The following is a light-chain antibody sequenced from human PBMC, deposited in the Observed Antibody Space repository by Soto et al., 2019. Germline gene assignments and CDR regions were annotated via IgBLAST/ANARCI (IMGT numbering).Light chain of an antibody. CDR1: QSISSY. CDR3: QQTYTTPLT. CDR2: FAS. V-gene: IGKV1-39*01. Sequence: DIQMTQSPSSLSASVGDRVTITCRASQSISSYLNWYQQKPGKAPKLLIDFASSLQSGVPSRFGGSGSGTDFTLTITSLQPADFATYYCQQTYTTPLTFGGGTKVDIK. J-gene: IGKJ4*01.